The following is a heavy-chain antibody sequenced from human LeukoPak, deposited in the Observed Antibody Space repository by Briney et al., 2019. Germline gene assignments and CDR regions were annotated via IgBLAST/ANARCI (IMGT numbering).Heavy chain of an antibody. J-gene: IGHJ4*02. CDR1: GYTFTGYY. CDR3: ARDASARYSYGSHY. Sequence: ASVKVSCKASGYTFTGYYMHWVRQAPGQGLEWMGRINPNSGGTNYAQKFQGRVTMTRDTSISTAYMELSRLRSDDTAVYYCARDASARYSYGSHYWGQGTLVTVSS. V-gene: IGHV1-2*06. D-gene: IGHD5-18*01. CDR2: INPNSGGT.